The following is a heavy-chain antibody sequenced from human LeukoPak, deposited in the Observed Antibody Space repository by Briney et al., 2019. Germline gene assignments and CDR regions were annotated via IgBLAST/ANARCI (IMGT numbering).Heavy chain of an antibody. V-gene: IGHV3-21*01. CDR1: GFSLNSSA. Sequence: GGSLRLSCAASGFSLNSSAMNWVRQAPGKGLEWVSSINNVASHIYYAGSVRGRFTISRDNGKNLVYLQMNSLRAEDTALYYCTRDATYYLRYGYFDYWGQGALVTVSS. J-gene: IGHJ4*02. D-gene: IGHD2/OR15-2a*01. CDR2: INNVASHI. CDR3: TRDATYYLRYGYFDY.